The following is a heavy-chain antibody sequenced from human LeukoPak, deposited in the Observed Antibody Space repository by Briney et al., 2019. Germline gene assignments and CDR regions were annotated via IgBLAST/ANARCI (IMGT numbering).Heavy chain of an antibody. J-gene: IGHJ4*02. CDR1: GFSFSSYT. D-gene: IGHD2-15*01. V-gene: IGHV3-48*01. CDR3: ARGYCSGGSCYNLDY. CDR2: ISSGSSTI. Sequence: TGGSLRLSCAASGFSFSSYTMNWVRQAPGKGLEWTSYISSGSSTIYYADSVKGRFTISRDNAKNSLYPQMNSLRAEDTAVYYCARGYCSGGSCYNLDYWGQGTLVTVSS.